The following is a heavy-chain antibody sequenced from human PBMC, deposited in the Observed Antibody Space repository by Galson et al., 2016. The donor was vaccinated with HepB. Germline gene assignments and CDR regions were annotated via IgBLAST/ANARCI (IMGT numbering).Heavy chain of an antibody. D-gene: IGHD3-16*01. J-gene: IGHJ4*02. CDR2: INPNDGNT. CDR3: AREYIGGYFDY. Sequence: SVKVSCKASGYTFTSYGISWVRQAPGQGLEWLGIINPNDGNTVYARELRGRLTLTSDTSTSTVYMELSSLRSDDTAMYYCAREYIGGYFDYWGQGILVSVSS. CDR1: GYTFTSYG. V-gene: IGHV1-18*01.